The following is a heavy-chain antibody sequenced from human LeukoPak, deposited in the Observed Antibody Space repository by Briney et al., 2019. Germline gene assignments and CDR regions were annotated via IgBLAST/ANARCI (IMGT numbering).Heavy chain of an antibody. CDR1: GFPFSSYA. Sequence: GSLSLSFAASGFPFSSYAMSWVRPAPGKGVEWVSAISGSGGSTYYADSVKGRFTISRDNSKNTLYLQMNSLRAEDTAVYYCAKGWLRFPFDYWGQGTLVTVSS. D-gene: IGHD5-24*01. V-gene: IGHV3-23*01. J-gene: IGHJ4*02. CDR2: ISGSGGST. CDR3: AKGWLRFPFDY.